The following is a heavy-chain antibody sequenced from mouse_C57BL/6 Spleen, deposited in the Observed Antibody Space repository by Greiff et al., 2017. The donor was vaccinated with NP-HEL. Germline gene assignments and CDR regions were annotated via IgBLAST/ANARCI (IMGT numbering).Heavy chain of an antibody. V-gene: IGHV5-6*01. J-gene: IGHJ2*01. CDR1: GFTFSSYG. CDR3: AREGYDGYSDY. D-gene: IGHD2-3*01. Sequence: EVMLVESGGDLVKPGGSLKLSCAASGFTFSSYGMSWVRQTPDKRLEWVATISSGSSYTYYPDSVKGRFTISRDNAKNTLYLQMSSLKSEDTAMYYCAREGYDGYSDYWGQGTTLTVSS. CDR2: ISSGSSYT.